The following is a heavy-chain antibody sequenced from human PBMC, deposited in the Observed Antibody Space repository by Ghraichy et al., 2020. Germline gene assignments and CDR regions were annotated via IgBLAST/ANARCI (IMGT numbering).Heavy chain of an antibody. CDR3: AVYSSGWSSWFDP. J-gene: IGHJ5*02. CDR2: IYHSGST. V-gene: IGHV4-38-2*01. D-gene: IGHD6-19*01. CDR1: GYSISSGYY. Sequence: SETLSLTCAVSGYSISSGYYWGWIRQPPGKGLEWIGSIYHSGSTYYNPSLKSRVTISVDTSKNQFSLKLSSVTAADTAVYYCAVYSSGWSSWFDPWGQGTLVTVSS.